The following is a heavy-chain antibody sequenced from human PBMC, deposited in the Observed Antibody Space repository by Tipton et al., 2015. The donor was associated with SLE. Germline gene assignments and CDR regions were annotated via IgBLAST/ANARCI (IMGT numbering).Heavy chain of an antibody. J-gene: IGHJ4*02. CDR1: GGSIRGSPYY. V-gene: IGHV4-39*07. CDR2: VLHSGVT. Sequence: TLSLTCTVSGGSIRGSPYYWNWTRQAPGKGLEWLGSVLHSGVTYFNPSLKTRVSISLDTSKNQFFLELRSVAAADTAVYYCARDYSSSHPSLGYWGQGSLVTVSS. D-gene: IGHD6-6*01. CDR3: ARDYSSSHPSLGY.